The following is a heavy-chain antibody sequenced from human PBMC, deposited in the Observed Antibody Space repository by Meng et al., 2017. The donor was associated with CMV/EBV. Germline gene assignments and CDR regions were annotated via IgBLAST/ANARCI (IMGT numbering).Heavy chain of an antibody. Sequence: SETLSLTCTVSGGPISSYYWSWIRQPPGKGLEWIGYIYYSGSTNYNPSLKSRVTISVDTSKNQFSLKLSSVTAADTAVYYCARAAGSSWYRDYYYGMDVWGQGTTVTVSS. CDR3: ARAAGSSWYRDYYYGMDV. J-gene: IGHJ6*02. D-gene: IGHD6-13*01. V-gene: IGHV4-59*01. CDR1: GGPISSYY. CDR2: IYYSGST.